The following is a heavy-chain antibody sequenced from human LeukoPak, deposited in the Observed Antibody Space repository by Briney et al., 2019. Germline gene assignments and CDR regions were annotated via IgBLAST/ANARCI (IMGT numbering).Heavy chain of an antibody. J-gene: IGHJ3*02. V-gene: IGHV4-61*02. CDR2: IYTSGST. D-gene: IGHD3-22*01. Sequence: SETLSLTCTVSGVSISSSNSYWSWIRQPAGKGLEWIGRIYTSGSTNYNPSLKSRVTISVDTSKNQFSLKLSSVTAADTAVYYCAGDSSGYHGDDAFDIWGQGTMVTVSS. CDR1: GVSISSSNSY. CDR3: AGDSSGYHGDDAFDI.